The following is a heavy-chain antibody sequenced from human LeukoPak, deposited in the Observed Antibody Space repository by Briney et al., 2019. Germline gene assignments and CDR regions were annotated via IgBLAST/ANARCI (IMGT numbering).Heavy chain of an antibody. CDR3: ARHARVITMVRGVSPYYYYYMDV. V-gene: IGHV4-34*01. CDR2: INHSGST. J-gene: IGHJ6*03. CDR1: GGSFSGYY. Sequence: PSETLSLTCAVYGGSFSGYYWSWIRQPPGKGLEWIGEINHSGSTNYNPSLKSRVTISVDTSKNQFSLKLSSVTAADTAVYYCARHARVITMVRGVSPYYYYYMDVWGKGTTVTISS. D-gene: IGHD3-10*01.